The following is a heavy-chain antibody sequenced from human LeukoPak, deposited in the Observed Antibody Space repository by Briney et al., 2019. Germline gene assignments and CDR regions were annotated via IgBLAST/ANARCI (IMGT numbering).Heavy chain of an antibody. CDR3: ARAPDSSGWLPPYFDY. Sequence: GASVKVSCKASGYTFTGYYMHWVRQAPGQGLEWMGWINPNSGGTNYAQKFQGRVTMTRDTSISTAYMELSRLRSDDTAVYYCARAPDSSGWLPPYFDYWGQGTLVTVSS. D-gene: IGHD6-19*01. J-gene: IGHJ4*02. CDR2: INPNSGGT. CDR1: GYTFTGYY. V-gene: IGHV1-2*02.